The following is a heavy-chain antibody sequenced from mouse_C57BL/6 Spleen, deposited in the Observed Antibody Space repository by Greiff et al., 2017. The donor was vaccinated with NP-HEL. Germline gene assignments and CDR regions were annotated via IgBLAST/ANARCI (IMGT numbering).Heavy chain of an antibody. CDR3: VRHGDYGGDYAMDY. CDR1: GFSFNTYA. J-gene: IGHJ4*01. Sequence: EVKLVESGGGLVQPKGSLKLSCAASGFSFNTYAMNWVRQAPGTGLEWVARIRSKSNNYATYYADSVKVRFTISRDDSESMLYLQMNNLKTEDTAMDYCVRHGDYGGDYAMDYWGQGASVTVSS. D-gene: IGHD2-4*01. V-gene: IGHV10-1*01. CDR2: IRSKSNNYAT.